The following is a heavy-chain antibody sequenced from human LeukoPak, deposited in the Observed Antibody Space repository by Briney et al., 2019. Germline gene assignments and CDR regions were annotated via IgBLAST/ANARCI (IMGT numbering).Heavy chain of an antibody. CDR1: GYTFSAFY. Sequence: ASVKVSCKTSGYTFSAFYIHWVRQVPGQGLEWMGWLRPDTGATNFAQNFLGRVTMTGDTSISTAYMELSRLRPDDAAVYYCARVDTVGTVNPFYWGQGTLVTVSS. CDR2: LRPDTGAT. CDR3: ARVDTVGTVNPFY. J-gene: IGHJ4*02. V-gene: IGHV1-2*02. D-gene: IGHD5-12*01.